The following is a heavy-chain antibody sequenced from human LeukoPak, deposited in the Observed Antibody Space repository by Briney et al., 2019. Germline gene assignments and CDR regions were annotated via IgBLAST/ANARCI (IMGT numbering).Heavy chain of an antibody. CDR3: ARLYFGFGSDY. Sequence: PSETLSLTCTVSGGSTSCSSYYWGWIRQPPGKGLEWIGSIYYSGSTYYNPSLKSRVTISVDTSKNQFSLKLSSVTAADTAVYYCARLYFGFGSDYWGQGTLVTVSS. CDR1: GGSTSCSSYY. D-gene: IGHD3-10*01. V-gene: IGHV4-39*01. CDR2: IYYSGST. J-gene: IGHJ4*02.